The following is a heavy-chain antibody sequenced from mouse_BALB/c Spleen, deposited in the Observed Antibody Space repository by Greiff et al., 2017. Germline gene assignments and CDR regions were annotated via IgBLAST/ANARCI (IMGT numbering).Heavy chain of an antibody. CDR2: IWTGGGT. CDR3: VRDRAGAYFDV. D-gene: IGHD3-3*01. CDR1: GFSLTSYD. Sequence: VQLVESGPGLVAPSQSLSITCTVSGFSLTSYDISWIRQPPGKGLEWLGVIWTGGGTNYNSAFMSRLSISKDNSKSQVFLKMNSLQTDDTAIYYCVRDRAGAYFDVWGAGTTVTVSS. V-gene: IGHV2-9-2*01. J-gene: IGHJ1*01.